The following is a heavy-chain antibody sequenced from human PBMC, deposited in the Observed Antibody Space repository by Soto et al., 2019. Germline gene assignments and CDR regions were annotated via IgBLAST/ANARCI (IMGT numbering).Heavy chain of an antibody. V-gene: IGHV3-NL1*01. CDR1: GFNFSNYG. Sequence: GGSLRLSCVASGFNFSNYGMHWVRQAPGKGLEWVSSINDDGFTTYYADSVQGRFTISRDNSKKMLYLQMNSLRADDTAVYFWAKDPTRNPVVYHYGVAAWGQGAPV. J-gene: IGHJ6*02. CDR2: INDDGFTT. CDR3: AKDPTRNPVVYHYGVAA.